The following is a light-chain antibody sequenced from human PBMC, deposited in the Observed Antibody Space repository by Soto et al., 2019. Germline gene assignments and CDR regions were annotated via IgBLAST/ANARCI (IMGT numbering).Light chain of an antibody. J-gene: IGKJ1*01. V-gene: IGKV3D-15*01. CDR2: DTS. CDR1: QSVSSN. CDR3: QEYNNWPTWT. Sequence: EIVMTQSPATLSVSPGERATLSCRASQSVSSNLAWYQQKPGQAPRLLIYDTSSRATGIPDRFSGSGSGTDFTLTISRLEPEDFAVYYCQEYNNWPTWTFGQGTKVDIK.